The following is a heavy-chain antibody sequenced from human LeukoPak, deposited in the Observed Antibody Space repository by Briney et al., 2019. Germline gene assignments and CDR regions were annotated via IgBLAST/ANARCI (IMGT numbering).Heavy chain of an antibody. CDR1: GYTFTSNY. CDR3: ARGRSCSGGSCYSNRRYYYMDV. J-gene: IGHJ6*03. V-gene: IGHV1-46*01. Sequence: ASVKVSCKAFGYTFTSNYMHWVRQAPGQGPEWMGVISPSGGSTTYAQKFQGRVNLTRDMSTSTDYLELSSLRSEDTAVYYCARGRSCSGGSCYSNRRYYYMDVWGKGTTVTVSS. CDR2: ISPSGGST. D-gene: IGHD2-15*01.